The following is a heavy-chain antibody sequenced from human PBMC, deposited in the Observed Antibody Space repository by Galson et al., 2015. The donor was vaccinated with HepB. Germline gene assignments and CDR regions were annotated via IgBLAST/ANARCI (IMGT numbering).Heavy chain of an antibody. Sequence: SLRLSCAASGFTFSSYAMTWVRQAPGKGLEWVSVISAPGGTTYYADSVRGRFTISRDTSKNTLFLQINSLRAEDTALYYCARAAQSSASGTRFSSDYWGQGTLVTVSS. CDR2: ISAPGGTT. CDR3: ARAAQSSASGTRFSSDY. J-gene: IGHJ4*02. D-gene: IGHD3-10*01. CDR1: GFTFSSYA. V-gene: IGHV3-23*01.